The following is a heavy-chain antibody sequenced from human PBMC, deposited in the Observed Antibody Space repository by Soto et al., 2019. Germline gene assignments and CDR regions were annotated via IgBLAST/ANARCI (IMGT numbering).Heavy chain of an antibody. CDR2: IWNDGSYK. CDR3: ARDTRRDGYQTGGFDH. Sequence: PGGSLRLSCAAPEFTFSLFAMNWVRQAPGKGLEWVAVIWNDGSYKYYADSVKGRFTISRDNSKSTLYLQMNSLRAEDTALYYCARDTRRDGYQTGGFDHWGQGTLVTVSS. D-gene: IGHD7-27*01. CDR1: EFTFSLFA. V-gene: IGHV3-33*01. J-gene: IGHJ4*02.